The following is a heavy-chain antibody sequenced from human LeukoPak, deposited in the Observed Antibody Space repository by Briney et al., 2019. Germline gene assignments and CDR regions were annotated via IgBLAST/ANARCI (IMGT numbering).Heavy chain of an antibody. D-gene: IGHD2-2*01. Sequence: SETLSLTCTVSGGSISSSSYYWGWIRQPPGKGLEWIASIYHSGNTYYNPSLNSRVTISVDTSKNQFSLKLSSVTAADTAVYYCARLYCSSTSCYDVYWFDPWGQGTLVTVSS. V-gene: IGHV4-39*07. J-gene: IGHJ5*02. CDR3: ARLYCSSTSCYDVYWFDP. CDR1: GGSISSSSYY. CDR2: IYHSGNT.